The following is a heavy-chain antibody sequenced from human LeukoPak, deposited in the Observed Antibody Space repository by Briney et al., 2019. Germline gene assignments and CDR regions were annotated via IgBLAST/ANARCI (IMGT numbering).Heavy chain of an antibody. CDR2: INPNSGGT. CDR3: ARDQSEYDFWSGYFRGDYYYYYMDV. V-gene: IGHV1-2*02. D-gene: IGHD3-3*01. CDR1: GYTFTGYY. J-gene: IGHJ6*03. Sequence: ASVKVSCKASGYTFTGYYMHWVRLAPGQGLEGMGWINPNSGGTNDAQKFQGRVTMTRDTSISTAYMELSRRRSDDTAVYYCARDQSEYDFWSGYFRGDYYYYYMDVWGKGTTVTVSS.